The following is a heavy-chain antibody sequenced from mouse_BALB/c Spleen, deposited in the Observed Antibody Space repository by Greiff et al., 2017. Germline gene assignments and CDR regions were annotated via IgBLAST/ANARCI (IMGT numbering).Heavy chain of an antibody. D-gene: IGHD3-1*01. CDR2: INSNGGST. J-gene: IGHJ4*01. CDR3: AREGSGYDYYAMDY. Sequence: EVKLMESGGGLVQPGGSLKLSCAASGFTFSSYGMSWVRQTPDKRLELVATINSNGGSTYYPDSVKGRFTISRDNAKNTLYLQMSSLKSEDTAMYYCAREGSGYDYYAMDYWGQGTSVTVSS. CDR1: GFTFSSYG. V-gene: IGHV5-6-3*01.